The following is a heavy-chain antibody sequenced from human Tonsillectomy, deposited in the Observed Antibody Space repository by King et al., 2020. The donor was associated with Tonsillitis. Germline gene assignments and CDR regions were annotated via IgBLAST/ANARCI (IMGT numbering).Heavy chain of an antibody. D-gene: IGHD1-26*01. CDR3: AMDLVYSWSYSPPVLLHPGMDV. V-gene: IGHV3-20*01. CDR2: INWNGGST. J-gene: IGHJ6*02. Sequence: VQLVESGGGVVRPGGSLRLSCAASGFTFDDYGMSWVRQAPGKGLEWVSGINWNGGSTGYADSVKGRFTISRDNAKNSLYLQMNSLRAEDTALYHCAMDLVYSWSYSPPVLLHPGMDVWGQGTTVTVSS. CDR1: GFTFDDYG.